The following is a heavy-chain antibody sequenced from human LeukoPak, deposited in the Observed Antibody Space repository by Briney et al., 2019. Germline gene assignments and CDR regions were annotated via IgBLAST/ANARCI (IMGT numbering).Heavy chain of an antibody. J-gene: IGHJ3*02. D-gene: IGHD3-10*01. Sequence: PGGSLRLSCSASGFTFRSYWMSWVRQAPGKGLEWVANINQDGSVIYYGDSVKGRFTISRDNAKNSLYLQMHSLRDEDTAVYYCARDYGSGRGAFDIWGQGTMLIVSS. CDR2: INQDGSVI. V-gene: IGHV3-7*01. CDR1: GFTFRSYW. CDR3: ARDYGSGRGAFDI.